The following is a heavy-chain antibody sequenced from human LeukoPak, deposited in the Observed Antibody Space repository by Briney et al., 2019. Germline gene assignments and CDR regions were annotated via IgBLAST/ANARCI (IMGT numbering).Heavy chain of an antibody. D-gene: IGHD3-9*01. Sequence: GGSLRLSCAASGFTFSSYEMNWVRQAPGKGLEGVSYISSSGSTIYYADSVKGRFTISRDNDKNSLYLQMNSLRAEDTAVYYCSFPPIFHFQHWGQGTLVTVSS. CDR1: GFTFSSYE. J-gene: IGHJ1*01. CDR2: ISSSGSTI. V-gene: IGHV3-48*03. CDR3: SFPPIFHFQH.